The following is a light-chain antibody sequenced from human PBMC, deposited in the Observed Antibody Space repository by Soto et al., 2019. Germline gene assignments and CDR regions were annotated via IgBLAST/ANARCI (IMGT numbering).Light chain of an antibody. CDR3: QSYDSSLSGSV. Sequence: QSVLTQPPSVSGAPGQRVTISCTGSSSNIGAGYDVHWYQQLPGTAPKLLIHGNRNRPSGVPDRFSGSKSGTSASLAITGLQAEDEADYYCQSYDSSLSGSVFGGETKLTVL. V-gene: IGLV1-40*01. CDR2: GNR. CDR1: SSNIGAGYD. J-gene: IGLJ2*01.